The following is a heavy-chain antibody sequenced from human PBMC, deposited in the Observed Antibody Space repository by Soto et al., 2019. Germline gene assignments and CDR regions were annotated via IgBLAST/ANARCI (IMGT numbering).Heavy chain of an antibody. CDR2: VYYTGST. J-gene: IGHJ6*03. V-gene: IGHV4-59*08. Sequence: LETLSLTCTFSGFSISNFYWSWIRQPPGKGLEWIGYVYYTGSTSYNPSLKRRVTFSADSSRGQFSLRLNSVTAADTAVYYCARTVLGPDLLADSFVDYYYYMDVWGQGTTVTVSS. CDR3: ARTVLGPDLLADSFVDYYYYMDV. CDR1: GFSISNFY. D-gene: IGHD3-9*01.